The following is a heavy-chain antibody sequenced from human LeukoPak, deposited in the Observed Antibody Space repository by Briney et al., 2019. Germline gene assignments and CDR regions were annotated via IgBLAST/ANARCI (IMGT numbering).Heavy chain of an antibody. CDR1: GFTFSSYS. V-gene: IGHV3-48*01. CDR3: ARGDYVLLGDAFDI. J-gene: IGHJ3*02. D-gene: IGHD4-17*01. Sequence: GGSLRLSCAASGFTFSSYSMNWVRQAPGKGLEWVSYISSSSSTIYYADSVKGRFTISRDNAKNSLYMQMNSLRGEDTAVYYCARGDYVLLGDAFDIWGQGTMVTVSS. CDR2: ISSSSSTI.